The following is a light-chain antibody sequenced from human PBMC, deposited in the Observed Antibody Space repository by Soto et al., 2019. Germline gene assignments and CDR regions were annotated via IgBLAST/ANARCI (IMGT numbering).Light chain of an antibody. J-gene: IGLJ2*01. CDR3: SSYTTSTTLV. CDR2: DVY. CDR1: TSDVGAYDY. V-gene: IGLV2-14*03. Sequence: QSALTQPASVSGSPGQSITISCTGTTSDVGAYDYVSWYQQHPDKAPKLIIYDVYNRPSGVSNRFSGSKPGNTASLTISGLQAEDEADYYCSSYTTSTTLVFGGGTQLTVL.